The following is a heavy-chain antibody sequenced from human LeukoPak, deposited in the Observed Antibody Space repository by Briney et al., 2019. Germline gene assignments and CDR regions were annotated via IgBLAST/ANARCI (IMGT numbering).Heavy chain of an antibody. J-gene: IGHJ4*02. Sequence: SETLSLTCAVYGGSFSGYYWSWVRQPPGKGLEWIGEINHSGSTNYNPSLKSRVTISVDTSKNQFSLKLSSVTAADTAVYYCARGRVRPRYCSGGSCYDDYWGQGTLVTVSS. CDR3: ARGRVRPRYCSGGSCYDDY. CDR1: GGSFSGYY. V-gene: IGHV4-34*01. D-gene: IGHD2-15*01. CDR2: INHSGST.